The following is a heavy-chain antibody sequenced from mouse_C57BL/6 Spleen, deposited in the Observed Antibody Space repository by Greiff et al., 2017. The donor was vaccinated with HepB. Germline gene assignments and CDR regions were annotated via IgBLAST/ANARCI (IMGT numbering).Heavy chain of an antibody. V-gene: IGHV10-1*01. CDR1: GFSFNTYA. Sequence: EVMLVESGGGLVQPKGSLKLSCAASGFSFNTYAMNWVRQAPGKGLEWVARIRSKSNNYATYYADSVKDRFTISRYDSESMLYLQMNNLKTEDTAMYYCVRGTAQASWFAYWGQGTLVTVSA. CDR3: VRGTAQASWFAY. CDR2: IRSKSNNYAT. J-gene: IGHJ3*01. D-gene: IGHD3-2*02.